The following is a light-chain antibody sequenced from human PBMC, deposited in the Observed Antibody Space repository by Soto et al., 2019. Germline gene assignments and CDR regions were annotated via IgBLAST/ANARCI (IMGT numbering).Light chain of an antibody. CDR3: QQYNKWPPGT. Sequence: IVLTQSPATLSVSPGERATLSCRASQAVGSNLAWYQQRPGQAPRLLIYDASTRATGIPHRFSGGGSGTEFTLTISSLQSDDFAVYFCQQYNKWPPGTFGQGTKVDIK. J-gene: IGKJ1*01. CDR1: QAVGSN. V-gene: IGKV3-15*01. CDR2: DAS.